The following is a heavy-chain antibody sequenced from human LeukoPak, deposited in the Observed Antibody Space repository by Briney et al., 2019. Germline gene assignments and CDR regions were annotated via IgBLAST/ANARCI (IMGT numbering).Heavy chain of an antibody. V-gene: IGHV3-21*01. CDR2: ISSSSSYI. Sequence: GGTLRLSCAASGFTFSSYSMNWVRQAPGKGLEWVSSISSSSSYIYYADSVKGRFTISRDNAKNSLYLQMNSLRAEDTAVCYCIAALGLAFDIWGQGTMVTVSS. CDR1: GFTFSSYS. D-gene: IGHD6-6*01. J-gene: IGHJ3*02. CDR3: IAALGLAFDI.